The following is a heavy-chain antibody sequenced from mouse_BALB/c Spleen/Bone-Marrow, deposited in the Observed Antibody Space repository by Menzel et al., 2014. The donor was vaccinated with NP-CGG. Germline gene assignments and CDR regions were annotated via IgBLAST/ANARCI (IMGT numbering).Heavy chain of an antibody. Sequence: EVQLVESGGDLVKPGGPLKLSCAASGFTFSTYGMSWVRRTPDKRLEGVETIRRGGGYTYYPDSVKGRFTISRDNANNTLYLQMSSLKSEDTAMYYCTRQRNWDHYAMDYWGQGTSVTVSS. V-gene: IGHV5-6*01. CDR2: IRRGGGYT. D-gene: IGHD4-1*01. CDR3: TRQRNWDHYAMDY. CDR1: GFTFSTYG. J-gene: IGHJ4*01.